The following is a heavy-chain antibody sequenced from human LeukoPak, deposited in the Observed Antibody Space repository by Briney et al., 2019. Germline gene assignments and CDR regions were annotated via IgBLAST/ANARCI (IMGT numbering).Heavy chain of an antibody. V-gene: IGHV3-30-3*01. J-gene: IGHJ6*02. Sequence: GRSLRLSCAASGFTFSSYAMHWARQAPGKGLEWVAVISYDGSNKYYADSVKGRFTISRDNSKNTLYLQMNSLRAEDTVVDYCARDGRIQLCKPYYYYGMDVWGQGTTVTVSS. CDR1: GFTFSSYA. CDR3: ARDGRIQLCKPYYYYGMDV. D-gene: IGHD5-18*01. CDR2: ISYDGSNK.